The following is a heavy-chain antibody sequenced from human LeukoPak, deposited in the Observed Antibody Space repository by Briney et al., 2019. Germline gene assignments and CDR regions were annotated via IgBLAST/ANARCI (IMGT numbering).Heavy chain of an antibody. D-gene: IGHD6-25*01. Sequence: SETLSLTCTVSGGSVSSSSYYWSWIRQPPGKGLEWIGYIYYSGSTNYNPSLKSRVAISVDMSKNQFSLKLSSVTAADTAVYYCASSIAAAGLDYWGQGTLVTVSS. CDR3: ASSIAAAGLDY. V-gene: IGHV4-61*01. CDR1: GGSVSSSSYY. J-gene: IGHJ4*02. CDR2: IYYSGST.